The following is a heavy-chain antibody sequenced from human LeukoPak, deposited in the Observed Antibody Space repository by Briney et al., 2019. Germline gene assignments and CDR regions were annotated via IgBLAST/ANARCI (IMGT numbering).Heavy chain of an antibody. D-gene: IGHD1-1*01. V-gene: IGHV4-30-4*08. Sequence: PSETLSLTCTVSGVSLSSGDYYWGRNCQPQGKGLEWIVYNYYSGKTYYNPSHRRRVTMTVDTSKTQFSLINTSVTAADTAVYFGARDVNDTLVLDYWPQETGVSVPT. J-gene: IGHJ4*02. CDR1: GVSLSSGDYY. CDR2: NYYSGKT. CDR3: ARDVNDTLVLDY.